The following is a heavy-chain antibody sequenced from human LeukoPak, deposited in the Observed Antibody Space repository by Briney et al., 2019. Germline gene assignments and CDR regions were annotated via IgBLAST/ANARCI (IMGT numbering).Heavy chain of an antibody. CDR3: ARAEDCSSTSCPRAFDI. Sequence: GGSLRLSCAATGFTFSSYWMHWVRQAPGTGLVWVSRINTDGSNTNYADSVKGRFTISRDNAENTLYLLMNSLRAEDTAVYYCARAEDCSSTSCPRAFDIWGQGTMVTVSS. V-gene: IGHV3-74*01. J-gene: IGHJ3*02. CDR2: INTDGSNT. CDR1: GFTFSSYW. D-gene: IGHD2-2*01.